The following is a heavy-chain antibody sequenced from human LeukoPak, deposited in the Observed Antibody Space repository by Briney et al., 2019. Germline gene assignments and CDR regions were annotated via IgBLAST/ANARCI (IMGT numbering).Heavy chain of an antibody. D-gene: IGHD5-24*01. CDR3: VSQQLAPP. CDR1: GFTFSNYW. CDR2: IKEDGSRE. Sequence: GGSLRLSCAAPGFTFSNYWMSWVRQAPGKGLEWVANIKEDGSREDYVDSVRGRFTVSRDNAKDSLYLQMNSLRAEDTAVYYCVSQQLAPPWGQGTLVTVSS. V-gene: IGHV3-7*01. J-gene: IGHJ5*02.